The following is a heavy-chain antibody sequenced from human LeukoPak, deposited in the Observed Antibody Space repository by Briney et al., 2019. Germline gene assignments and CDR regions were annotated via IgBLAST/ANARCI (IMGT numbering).Heavy chain of an antibody. CDR3: ARTYYDFWSGYNFDY. V-gene: IGHV4-39*07. Sequence: PSETLSLTCSVSGGSISSCTYSWGWIRQPPGKGLEWIGEINHSGSTNYNPSLKSRVTISVDTSKNQFSLKLSSVTAADTAMYYCARTYYDFWSGYNFDYWGQGTLVTVSS. D-gene: IGHD3-3*01. CDR2: INHSGST. CDR1: GGSISSCTYS. J-gene: IGHJ4*02.